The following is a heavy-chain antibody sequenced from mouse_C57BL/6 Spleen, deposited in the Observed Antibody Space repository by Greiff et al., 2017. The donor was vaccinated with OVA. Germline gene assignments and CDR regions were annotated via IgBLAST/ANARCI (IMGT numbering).Heavy chain of an antibody. V-gene: IGHV1-82*01. CDR1: GYAFSGSW. Sequence: QVQLQQSGPELVKPGASVKISCKASGYAFSGSWMNWVKQRPGKGLEWIGRIYPGDGDTNYKGKFKGKATLTADKSSSTAYLQLSSLTSEDSAVYFCASGHDGYYWVAYWGKGTLVTVSA. CDR3: ASGHDGYYWVAY. CDR2: IYPGDGDT. J-gene: IGHJ3*01. D-gene: IGHD2-3*01.